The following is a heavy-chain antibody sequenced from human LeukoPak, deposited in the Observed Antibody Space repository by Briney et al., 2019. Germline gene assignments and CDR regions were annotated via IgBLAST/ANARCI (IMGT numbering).Heavy chain of an antibody. CDR2: IYHSGST. V-gene: IGHV4-30-2*01. D-gene: IGHD1-26*01. J-gene: IGHJ4*02. CDR1: GGSISSGGYY. Sequence: SQTLSLTCTVSGGSISSGGYYWSWIRQPPGKGLEWIGDIYHSGSTYYNPSLKSRVTISVDRSKNQFSLKLSSVTAADTAVYYCARGGLTGSGSYNWGQGTLVTVSS. CDR3: ARGGLTGSGSYN.